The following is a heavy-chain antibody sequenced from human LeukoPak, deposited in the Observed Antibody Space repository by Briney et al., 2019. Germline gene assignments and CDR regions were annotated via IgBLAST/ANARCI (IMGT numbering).Heavy chain of an antibody. V-gene: IGHV3-21*01. CDR3: ARGVGIAVAGVFDY. D-gene: IGHD6-19*01. CDR1: GFTVSSYS. CDR2: ISSSSSYI. Sequence: GGSLRLSCAASGFTVSSYSMNWVRQAPGKGLEWVSSISSSSSYIYYADSVKGRFTISRDNAKNSLYLQMNSLRAEDTAVYYCARGVGIAVAGVFDYWGQGTLVTVSS. J-gene: IGHJ4*02.